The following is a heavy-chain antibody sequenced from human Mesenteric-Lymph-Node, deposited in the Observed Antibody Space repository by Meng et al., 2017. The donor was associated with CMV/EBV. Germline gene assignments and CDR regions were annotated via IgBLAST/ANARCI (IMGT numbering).Heavy chain of an antibody. D-gene: IGHD3-3*01. CDR3: AKKKEYYAFWGGRRSNFFDS. J-gene: IGHJ5*01. CDR2: IWYDGSNK. CDR1: GFTFSSYG. V-gene: IGHV3-33*06. Sequence: GGSLRLSCAASGFTFSSYGMHWVRQAPGKGLEWVAVIWYDGSNKYYADSVKGRFTISRDNSKNTLYLHMSSLRAEDTAIYFCAKKKEYYAFWGGRRSNFFDSWGQGTSVTVSS.